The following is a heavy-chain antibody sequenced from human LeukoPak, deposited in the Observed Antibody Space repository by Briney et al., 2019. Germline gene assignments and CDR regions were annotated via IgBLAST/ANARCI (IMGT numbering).Heavy chain of an antibody. CDR3: ARVHPGYSSSIDY. D-gene: IGHD6-13*01. CDR1: GGSISSSNW. Sequence: SETLSLTCAVSGGSISSSNWWSWVRQPPGKGLEWIGEIYHSGSTNYNPSLKSRVTISVDKSKNQFSLKLSSVTAADTAVYYCARVHPGYSSSIDYWGQGTLVTVSS. J-gene: IGHJ4*02. V-gene: IGHV4-4*02. CDR2: IYHSGST.